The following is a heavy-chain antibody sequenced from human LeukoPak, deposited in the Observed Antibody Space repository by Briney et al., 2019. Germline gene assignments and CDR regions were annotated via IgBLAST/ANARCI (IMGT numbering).Heavy chain of an antibody. J-gene: IGHJ6*03. V-gene: IGHV3-9*01. CDR2: ISWNSRSR. CDR1: GFTFDDYA. Sequence: PGRSLILSCAAPGFTFDDYAIHWVRQAPGKGLEWVSGISWNSRSRGYAASVKGRFTISRDNAKTSLYLKMNSLRAEETALYYCAKAHSSSRYYYYYVDVWGKGTTVTVSS. D-gene: IGHD6-13*01. CDR3: AKAHSSSRYYYYYVDV.